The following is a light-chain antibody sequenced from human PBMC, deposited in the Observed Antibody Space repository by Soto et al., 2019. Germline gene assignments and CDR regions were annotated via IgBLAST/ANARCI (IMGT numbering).Light chain of an antibody. Sequence: QSALTQPASVSGSPGQSISISCTGTSSDIGGSKYVSWYQQHPGTAPKLLIYEVTYRPSGVSDRFSGSKSGNTASLAITGLQAEDEADYYCQSYDSGLGGYVIFGGGTKLTVL. J-gene: IGLJ2*01. CDR3: QSYDSGLGGYVI. CDR1: SSDIGGSKY. CDR2: EVT. V-gene: IGLV2-14*01.